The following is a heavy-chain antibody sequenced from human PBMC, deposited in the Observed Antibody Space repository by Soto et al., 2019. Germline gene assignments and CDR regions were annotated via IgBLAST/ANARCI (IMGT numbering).Heavy chain of an antibody. CDR1: GGTFSSYT. V-gene: IGHV1-69*02. Sequence: SVKVSCKASGGTFSSYTISWVRQAPGQGLEWMGRIIPILGIANYAQKFQGRVTITADKSTSTAYMELSSLRSEDTAVYYCASSCSTSPFPSYYYNMAVWGKGTTVT. CDR2: IIPILGIA. D-gene: IGHD2-15*01. CDR3: ASSCSTSPFPSYYYNMAV. J-gene: IGHJ6*03.